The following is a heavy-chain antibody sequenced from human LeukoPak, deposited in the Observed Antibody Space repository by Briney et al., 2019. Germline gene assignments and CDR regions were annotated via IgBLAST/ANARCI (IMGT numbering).Heavy chain of an antibody. CDR1: GGTFSSYA. CDR2: TIPIFGTA. Sequence: GASVKVSCKASGGTFSSYAISWVRQAPGQGLEWMGGTIPIFGTANYAQKFQGRVTITADESTSTAYMELSSLRSEDTAVYYCARDPRLGDYYYGMDVWGQGTTVTVSS. V-gene: IGHV1-69*13. CDR3: ARDPRLGDYYYGMDV. J-gene: IGHJ6*02. D-gene: IGHD3-10*01.